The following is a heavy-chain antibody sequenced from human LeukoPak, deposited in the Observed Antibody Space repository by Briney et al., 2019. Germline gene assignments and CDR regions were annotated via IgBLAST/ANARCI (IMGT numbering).Heavy chain of an antibody. Sequence: SEPLSLIRTVCGGSMSSYYWRWLREPAGEGLECIGRLSTSGSPNQHPPLKCRVTMSVDASKKQFSLTLRSVPGADTAVYLWSRGPLVQLERNECACFDPWGQGTLVTVSS. CDR1: GGSMSSYY. CDR2: LSTSGSP. V-gene: IGHV4-4*07. CDR3: SRGPLVQLERNECACFDP. J-gene: IGHJ5*02. D-gene: IGHD1-1*01.